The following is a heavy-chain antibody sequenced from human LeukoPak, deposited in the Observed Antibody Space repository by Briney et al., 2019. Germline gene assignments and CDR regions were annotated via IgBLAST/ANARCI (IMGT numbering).Heavy chain of an antibody. CDR2: ISGSGGST. CDR3: ATVPGYCSSTSCMVRFDY. V-gene: IGHV3-23*01. CDR1: GFTFSTYG. J-gene: IGHJ4*02. Sequence: GGSLRLSCAVSGFTFSTYGMTWVRQAPGKGLEWVSTISGSGGSTRYADSVKGRFTISRDNSKNTLYLQMNSLRAEDTAVYYCATVPGYCSSTSCMVRFDYWGQGTLVTVSS. D-gene: IGHD2-2*01.